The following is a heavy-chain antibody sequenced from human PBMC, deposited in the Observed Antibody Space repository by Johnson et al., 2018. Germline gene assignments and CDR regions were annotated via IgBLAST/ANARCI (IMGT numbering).Heavy chain of an antibody. CDR1: GFTFSDFY. Sequence: VQLVESGGGLVQPGGSLRLSCAASGFTFSDFYMDWIRQAPGKGLEWVGRVRNKAYSYTTEYAASVRDRFSISRDDSKNSLHLQMNSMNTEATAVYYCFRSGGYAAFDIWGQGTMVTVSS. CDR3: FRSGGYAAFDI. CDR2: VRNKAYSYTT. J-gene: IGHJ3*02. D-gene: IGHD2-15*01. V-gene: IGHV3-72*01.